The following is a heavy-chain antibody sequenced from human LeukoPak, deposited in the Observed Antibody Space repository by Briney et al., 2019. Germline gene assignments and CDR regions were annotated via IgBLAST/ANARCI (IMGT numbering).Heavy chain of an antibody. J-gene: IGHJ4*02. CDR3: AQDSPNPTGDVGDY. CDR2: ISSGSSTI. Sequence: GGSLRLSCAASGFTFRSYAMNWVRQAPGKGLEWVSYISSGSSTIYYGDSVKGRFIISRDNAKNSLYLQMNSLRAEDTAVYYCAQDSPNPTGDVGDYWGQGTLVTVSS. CDR1: GFTFRSYA. V-gene: IGHV3-48*01. D-gene: IGHD7-27*01.